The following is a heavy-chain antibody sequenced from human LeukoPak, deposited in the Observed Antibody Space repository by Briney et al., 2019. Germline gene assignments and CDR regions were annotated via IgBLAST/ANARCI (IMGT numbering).Heavy chain of an antibody. V-gene: IGHV1-69*02. CDR3: ARAGAIAVAGTFDY. D-gene: IGHD6-19*01. CDR2: IIPILGIA. J-gene: IGHJ4*02. CDR1: GGTFSSYT. Sequence: ASVKVSCKAPGGTFSSYTISWVRQAPGQGLEWMGRIIPILGIANYAQKFQGRVTITADKSTSTAYMELGSLRSEDTAVYYCARAGAIAVAGTFDYWGQGTLVTVSS.